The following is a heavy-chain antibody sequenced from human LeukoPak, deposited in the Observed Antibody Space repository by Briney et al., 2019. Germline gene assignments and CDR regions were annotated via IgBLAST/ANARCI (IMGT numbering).Heavy chain of an antibody. Sequence: GGSLRLSCAASGFTVSSNYMSWVRQAPGKGLEWVSVFYSGGSTYYADSMKGRFTISRHNSKNTLYLQMNSLRAEDTAVYYCASGSGNWNYYYGMDVWGQGTTVTVSS. CDR3: ASGSGNWNYYYGMDV. V-gene: IGHV3-53*04. D-gene: IGHD3-10*01. CDR2: FYSGGST. J-gene: IGHJ6*02. CDR1: GFTVSSNY.